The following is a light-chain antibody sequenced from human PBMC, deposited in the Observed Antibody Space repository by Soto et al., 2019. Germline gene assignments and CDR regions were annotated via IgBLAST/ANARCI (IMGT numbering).Light chain of an antibody. Sequence: EIVMTQSPATLSFSRGERSTLACRASQTISSYLAWYQQKPGQAPRLLIYGASTRATGIPARFTGSGSGTEFTLTISRLEPEDFAVYYCQQYGSSPWTFGQGTKVDIK. CDR2: GAS. CDR1: QTISSY. V-gene: IGKV3-20*01. CDR3: QQYGSSPWT. J-gene: IGKJ1*01.